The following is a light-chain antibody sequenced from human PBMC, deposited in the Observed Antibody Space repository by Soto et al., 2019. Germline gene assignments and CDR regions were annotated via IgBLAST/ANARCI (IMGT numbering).Light chain of an antibody. Sequence: EIVLTQSPATLSLSPGERATLSCRASQSVSSYLAWYQQKPGQAPRLLIYDASNRATGIPARFSGSGPGTDLTLTISSLAPEDFAVYYCQQRRNWPLTFGGGTKVEI. J-gene: IGKJ4*01. CDR2: DAS. V-gene: IGKV3-11*01. CDR1: QSVSSY. CDR3: QQRRNWPLT.